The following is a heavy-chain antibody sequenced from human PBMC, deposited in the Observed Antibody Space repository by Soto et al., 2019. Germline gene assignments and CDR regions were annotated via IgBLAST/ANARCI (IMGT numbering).Heavy chain of an antibody. CDR3: ARGAQWELVPWFDP. V-gene: IGHV3-7*01. D-gene: IGHD1-26*01. J-gene: IGHJ5*02. CDR2: IKQDGSEK. CDR1: GFTFSSYW. Sequence: PGGSLRHSCAASGFTFSSYWMRWVRQAPGKGLEWVANIKQDGSEKYYVDSVKGRFTISRDNAKNSLYLQMNSLRAEDTAVYYCARGAQWELVPWFDPWGQGTLVTVSS.